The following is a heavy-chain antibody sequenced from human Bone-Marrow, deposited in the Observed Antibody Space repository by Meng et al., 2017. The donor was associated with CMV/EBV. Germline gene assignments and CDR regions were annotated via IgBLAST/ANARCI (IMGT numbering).Heavy chain of an antibody. CDR3: ARERPEDDYGGNGFDY. CDR2: IYYSGST. J-gene: IGHJ4*02. V-gene: IGHV4-31*02. Sequence: SISSGGYYWSWIRQHPGKGLEWIGYIYYSGSTYYNPSLKSRVTISVDTSKNQFSLKLSSVTAADTAVYYCARERPEDDYGGNGFDYWGQGTLVTVSS. CDR1: SISSGGYY. D-gene: IGHD4-23*01.